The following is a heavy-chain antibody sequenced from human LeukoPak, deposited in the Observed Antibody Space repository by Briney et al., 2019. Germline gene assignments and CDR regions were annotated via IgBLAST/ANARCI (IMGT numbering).Heavy chain of an antibody. V-gene: IGHV3-30-3*01. J-gene: IGHJ4*02. Sequence: GGSLRLSCVASEFTFSTYSMHWVRQAPGKGLEWVAFVSNDGSNEYHANSVKGRFTISRDNPRNTLYLQMNSLRTEDTAVYYCARDPRYSYGYLDYWGQGALVIVSS. CDR1: EFTFSTYS. CDR2: VSNDGSNE. D-gene: IGHD5-18*01. CDR3: ARDPRYSYGYLDY.